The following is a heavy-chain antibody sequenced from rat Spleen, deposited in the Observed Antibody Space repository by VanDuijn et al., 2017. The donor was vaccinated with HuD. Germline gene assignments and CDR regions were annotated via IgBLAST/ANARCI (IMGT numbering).Heavy chain of an antibody. CDR1: GFTFSDYY. V-gene: IGHV5-29*01. CDR3: ATPLFDY. J-gene: IGHJ2*01. CDR2: ISYDASST. Sequence: EVQLVESDGGLVQPGRSLKLSCAASGFTFSDYYMAWVRQAPTKGLEWVATISYDASSTYYRYSVKGRFTVSRDNAKSTLYLQMDSLRSEDTATYYCATPLFDYWGQGVMVTVSS.